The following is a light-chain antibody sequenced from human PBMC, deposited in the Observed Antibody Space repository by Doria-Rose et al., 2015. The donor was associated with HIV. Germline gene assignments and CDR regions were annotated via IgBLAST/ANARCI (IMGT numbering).Light chain of an antibody. CDR1: QSVRSNS. V-gene: IGKV3-20*01. CDR2: GAS. CDR3: QHYGNSPLYT. J-gene: IGKJ2*01. Sequence: TQSPGTLSLSPGERATLSCRASQSVRSNSLTWYQQRPGQAPRLLIYGASNRAIGIPDRFSGSGSGTDFTLTSSRLEPEDFAVYYCQHYGNSPLYTFGQGTKLDIK.